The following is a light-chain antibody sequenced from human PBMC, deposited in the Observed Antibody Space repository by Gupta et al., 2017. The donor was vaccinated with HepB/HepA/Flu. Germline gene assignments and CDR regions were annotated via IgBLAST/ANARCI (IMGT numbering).Light chain of an antibody. CDR3: VQGTHWPT. V-gene: IGKV2-30*01. J-gene: IGKJ4*01. CDR1: QSLVFSDGNTF. Sequence: DVVLTQSPLSLPVTLGQPASISCRSSQSLVFSDGNTFLHWFQQRPGQSPRRLLYQVFKRDSGVPERFSGSGSGTDFTLRISRVEAEDVAIYYCVQGTHWPTFGGGTKVEIK. CDR2: QVF.